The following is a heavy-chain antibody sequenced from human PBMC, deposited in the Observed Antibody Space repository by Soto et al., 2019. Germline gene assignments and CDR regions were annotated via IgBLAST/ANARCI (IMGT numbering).Heavy chain of an antibody. CDR1: GYTFTSYD. CDR2: INPNSGGT. D-gene: IGHD2-15*01. Sequence: ASVKVSCQASGYTFTSYDMHWVRQAPGQELGWMGRINPNSGGTNYAQKFQGRVTMTRDTSISTAYTELSSLRSEDTATYYCARAGSAQSAKQYNWFDPWGQGTLVTVSS. J-gene: IGHJ5*02. V-gene: IGHV1-2*06. CDR3: ARAGSAQSAKQYNWFDP.